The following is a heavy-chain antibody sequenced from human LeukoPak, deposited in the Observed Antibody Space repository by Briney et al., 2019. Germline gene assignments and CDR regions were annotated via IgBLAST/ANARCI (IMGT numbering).Heavy chain of an antibody. J-gene: IGHJ4*02. CDR1: GFTFSSYS. CDR3: ARYRAGDFGVVTPIDY. CDR2: ISSSSSYI. D-gene: IGHD3-3*01. Sequence: KPGGSLRLSCAASGFTFSSYSMNWVRQAPGKGLEWVSSISSSSSYIYYADSVKGRFTISRDNAKNSLYLQTNSLRAEDTAVYYCARYRAGDFGVVTPIDYWGQGTLVTVSS. V-gene: IGHV3-21*01.